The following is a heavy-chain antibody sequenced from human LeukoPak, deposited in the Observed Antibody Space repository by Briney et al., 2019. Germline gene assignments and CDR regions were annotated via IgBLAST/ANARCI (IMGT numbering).Heavy chain of an antibody. CDR3: ARGDYVGAFDI. Sequence: SVKVSCEASGGTFSSYAISWVRQAPGQGLEWMGGIIPIFGTANYAQKFQGRVTITTDESTSTAYMELSSLRSEDMAVYYCARGDYVGAFDIWGQGTMVTVSS. D-gene: IGHD3-16*01. V-gene: IGHV1-69*05. CDR1: GGTFSSYA. CDR2: IIPIFGTA. J-gene: IGHJ3*02.